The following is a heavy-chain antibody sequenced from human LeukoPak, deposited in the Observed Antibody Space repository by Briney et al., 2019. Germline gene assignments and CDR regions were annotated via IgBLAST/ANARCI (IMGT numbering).Heavy chain of an antibody. V-gene: IGHV4-61*02. J-gene: IGHJ5*02. CDR3: ARDRNPGGFDP. CDR2: IYTSGST. CDR1: GGSISSGSYY. Sequence: SETLSLTCTVSGGSISSGSYYWSWIRQPAGKGLEWIGRIYTSGSTNYNPSLKSRVTISVDTSKNQSSLKLSSVTAADTAVYYCARDRNPGGFDPWGQGTLVTVSS.